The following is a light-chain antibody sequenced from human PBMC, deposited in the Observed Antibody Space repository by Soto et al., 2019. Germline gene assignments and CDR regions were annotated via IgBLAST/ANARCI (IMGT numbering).Light chain of an antibody. CDR1: QRFSSY. CDR3: QQRSNWPPRFT. V-gene: IGKV3-11*01. J-gene: IGKJ3*01. CDR2: YAS. Sequence: MVLTQSPATLSFYPGDRATLSCRARQRFSSYLSGYQQKPGQAPRLLIYYASNRATGIPSRFSGSGSGKDFPLTISSLEPDDFAVYYCQQRSNWPPRFTFGHGTPVDIK.